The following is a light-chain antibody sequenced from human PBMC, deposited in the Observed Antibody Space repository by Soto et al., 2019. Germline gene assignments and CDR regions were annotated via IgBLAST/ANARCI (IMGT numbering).Light chain of an antibody. V-gene: IGLV1-40*01. J-gene: IGLJ3*02. CDR2: GNR. CDR3: QAYDYSLTASV. Sequence: QLVLTQPPSVSGAPGQRVTISCTGNSSNLGAGYDVHWYRQLPGAAPKLVIFGNRNRPSGAPERFSGSKSGTSASLAITGLQGEDEADYYCQAYDYSLTASVFGGGTKLTVL. CDR1: SSNLGAGYD.